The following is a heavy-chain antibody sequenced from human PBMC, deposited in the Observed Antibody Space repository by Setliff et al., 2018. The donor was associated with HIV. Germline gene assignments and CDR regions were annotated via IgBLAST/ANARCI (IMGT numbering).Heavy chain of an antibody. V-gene: IGHV3-30*18. CDR1: GFTSGFTFTNYW. CDR2: ISYDGNNK. D-gene: IGHD2-21*01. CDR3: AKHFLLWSNAFHI. J-gene: IGHJ3*02. Sequence: GGSLRLSCAASGFTSGFTFTNYWMSWVRQAPGKGLEWVAVISYDGNNKYYSDSVKGRFTISRDNSKNALYLQMNSLRAEDTAVYYCAKHFLLWSNAFHIWGQGTMVTVSS.